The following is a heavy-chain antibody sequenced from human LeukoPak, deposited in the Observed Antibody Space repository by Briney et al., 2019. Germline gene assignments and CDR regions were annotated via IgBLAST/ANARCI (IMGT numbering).Heavy chain of an antibody. CDR1: GFTFSSYG. CDR2: ISDDGSNK. Sequence: PGRCLRLSCAASGFTFSSYGMYWVRQAPGKGLEWVAVISDDGSNKYYADSVKGRFTISRDNSKNTLYLQMNSLRAEDTAVYYCAKDWSYGSYSPGYWGQGTLVTVSS. D-gene: IGHD5-18*01. J-gene: IGHJ4*02. V-gene: IGHV3-30*18. CDR3: AKDWSYGSYSPGY.